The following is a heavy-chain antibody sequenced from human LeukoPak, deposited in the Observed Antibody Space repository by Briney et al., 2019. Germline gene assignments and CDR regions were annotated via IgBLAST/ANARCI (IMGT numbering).Heavy chain of an antibody. Sequence: GGSLRLSCAASGFTFSSYAMSWVRQAPGKGLEWVSAISGSGGSTYYADSVTGRFTISRDNSKNTLYLQMNSLRAEDTSVYYCARDYGDPGSRVDYWGQGTLVTVSS. CDR3: ARDYGDPGSRVDY. D-gene: IGHD2-21*02. CDR2: ISGSGGST. J-gene: IGHJ4*02. CDR1: GFTFSSYA. V-gene: IGHV3-23*01.